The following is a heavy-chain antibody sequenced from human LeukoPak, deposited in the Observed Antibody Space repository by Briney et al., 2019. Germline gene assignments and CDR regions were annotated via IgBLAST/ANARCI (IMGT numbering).Heavy chain of an antibody. Sequence: GASVKVSCKASGYTFTAYYMHWVRQAPGQGLEWLGWINPNSGGTNYAQKFQGRVTMTRDTSISTAYMELSRLRSDDTAVYYCARVDANTWYGKIDYWGQGTLVTVSS. CDR2: INPNSGGT. D-gene: IGHD6-13*01. CDR3: ARVDANTWYGKIDY. CDR1: GYTFTAYY. J-gene: IGHJ4*02. V-gene: IGHV1-2*02.